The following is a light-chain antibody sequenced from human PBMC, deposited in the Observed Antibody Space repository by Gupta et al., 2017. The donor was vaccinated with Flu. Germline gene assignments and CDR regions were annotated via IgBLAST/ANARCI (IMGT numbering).Light chain of an antibody. Sequence: RVITQSPATLSVSTGERATLSCRPSQSVSSNLAWYQQKPGQAPRLLIYGASTRATGIPARFSGSGSGTEFTLTISSLQSEDFAVYYCQQYNNWPRTFGQGTKVEIK. CDR3: QQYNNWPRT. CDR2: GAS. CDR1: QSVSSN. J-gene: IGKJ1*01. V-gene: IGKV3-15*01.